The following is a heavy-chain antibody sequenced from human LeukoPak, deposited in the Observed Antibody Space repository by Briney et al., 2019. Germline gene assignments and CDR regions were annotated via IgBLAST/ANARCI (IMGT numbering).Heavy chain of an antibody. CDR3: AREFSVVGNFDY. J-gene: IGHJ4*02. Sequence: GGSLRLSRAHSGFLFSDLIEHTMVSVRQGPGKGLECVSYISSSNTSISYADSVRGRFSISRDNAQRSLYLHMNSLRAEDTAVYYCAREFSVVGNFDYWGQGTLVIVSS. D-gene: IGHD2-21*01. CDR1: GFLFSDLIEHT. V-gene: IGHV3-21*01. CDR2: ISSSNTSI.